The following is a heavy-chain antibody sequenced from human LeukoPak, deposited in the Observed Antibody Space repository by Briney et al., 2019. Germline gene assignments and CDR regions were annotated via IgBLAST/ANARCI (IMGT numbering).Heavy chain of an antibody. CDR3: ARGKDSSGWYRYYFDY. Sequence: SETLSLTCTVSGGSISSYFWSWIRQPPGKGLEWIGYIYYSGSTNYNPSLKSRVTISVDTSKNQFSLKLSSVTAADTAVYYCARGKDSSGWYRYYFDYWGQGTLVTVSS. J-gene: IGHJ4*02. D-gene: IGHD6-19*01. V-gene: IGHV4-59*12. CDR1: GGSISSYF. CDR2: IYYSGST.